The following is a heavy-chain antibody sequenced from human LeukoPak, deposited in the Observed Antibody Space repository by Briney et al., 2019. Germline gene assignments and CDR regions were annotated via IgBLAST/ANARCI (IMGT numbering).Heavy chain of an antibody. D-gene: IGHD5-18*01. Sequence: SETLSLTCTVSGGSFSGHSWTWIRQPPGRGLEFIGRVYITGPTNYNASLLGRVTMSVDTSKSQFSLNLTSVTAADTAVYYCARAHTPLRSDYYYYLDVWGKGTTVTVS. CDR2: VYITGPT. V-gene: IGHV4-4*07. CDR3: ARAHTPLRSDYYYYLDV. J-gene: IGHJ6*03. CDR1: GGSFSGHS.